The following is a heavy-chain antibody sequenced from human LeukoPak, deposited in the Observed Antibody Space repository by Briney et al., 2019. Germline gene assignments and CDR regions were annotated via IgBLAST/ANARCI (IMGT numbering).Heavy chain of an antibody. V-gene: IGHV3-23*01. CDR3: AKTDRIAAAGYYFDY. J-gene: IGHJ4*02. Sequence: GGSLRLSCVASGFTFGDYAMSWVRQAPGKGLEWVSAISGSGGSTYYADSVKGRFTISRDNSKNTLYLQMNSLRAEDTAVYYCAKTDRIAAAGYYFDYWGQGTLVTVSS. CDR2: ISGSGGST. CDR1: GFTFGDYA. D-gene: IGHD6-13*01.